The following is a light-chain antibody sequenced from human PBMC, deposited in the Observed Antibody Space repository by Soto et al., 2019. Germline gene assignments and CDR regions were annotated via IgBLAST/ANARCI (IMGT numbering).Light chain of an antibody. V-gene: IGKV3-11*01. CDR1: QSVSSY. J-gene: IGKJ5*01. CDR3: QHRMNWPLT. CDR2: DAS. Sequence: EIGVTKSPATLSLSPGERATLSCRASQSVSSYLLWYQQKPGQAPRLLIYDASNRATGIPARFSGSGSETDFTLTISSLEPEDFAVYYCQHRMNWPLTFGQGTRLEIK.